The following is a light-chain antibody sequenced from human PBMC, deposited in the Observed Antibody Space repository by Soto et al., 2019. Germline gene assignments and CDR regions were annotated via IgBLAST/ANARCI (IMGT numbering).Light chain of an antibody. CDR1: QSVSSN. CDR3: QQYNNWPLYT. J-gene: IGKJ2*01. V-gene: IGKV3-15*01. Sequence: EIVMTQSTATLSVSPGERATLSCRASQSVSSNLAWYQQKPGQAPRLLIYGASTRATGIPARFSGSGSGTEFTHTISSLQSEDFAVYYCQQYNNWPLYTFGQGTKLEIK. CDR2: GAS.